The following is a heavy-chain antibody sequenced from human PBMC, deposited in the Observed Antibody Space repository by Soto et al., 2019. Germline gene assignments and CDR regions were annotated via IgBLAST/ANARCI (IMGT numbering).Heavy chain of an antibody. CDR2: MSHSGGT. V-gene: IGHV4-34*01. Sequence: QVQLQQWGAGLLKPSETLSLTCAVYGGFVTSGSYYWSWIRQPPGKGPDWIGVMSHSGGTHFNPYHKIRVKLSVYTSKNQFTLKMSSVTAADTALYYCARVERGNATTVVDAFDIWGPGTMVTVSS. CDR3: ARVERGNATTVVDAFDI. CDR1: GGFVTSGSYY. D-gene: IGHD1-1*01. J-gene: IGHJ3*02.